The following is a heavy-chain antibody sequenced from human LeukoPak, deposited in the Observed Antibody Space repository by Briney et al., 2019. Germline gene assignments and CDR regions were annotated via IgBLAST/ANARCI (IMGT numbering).Heavy chain of an antibody. CDR1: GFTFSTYE. J-gene: IGHJ4*02. Sequence: PGGSLRLSCAASGFTFSTYEMNWVRQAPGKGLEWVSYISGGGSSIHYADSVKGRFTISRDNAKNSLYLQMNSLRAEDTAVYHCVRHITRYCSGGTCYSGWEFYFDSWGQGTPVTVSS. CDR2: ISGGGSSI. D-gene: IGHD2-15*01. CDR3: VRHITRYCSGGTCYSGWEFYFDS. V-gene: IGHV3-48*03.